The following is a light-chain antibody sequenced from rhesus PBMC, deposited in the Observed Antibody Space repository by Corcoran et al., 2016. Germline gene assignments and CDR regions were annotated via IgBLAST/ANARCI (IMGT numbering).Light chain of an antibody. CDR2: AAS. V-gene: IGKV1-28*01. Sequence: DIQMTQSPSSLSASVGDTVTITCRASQGISSYLNWFQQKPGKAPKLLIYAASSLESGVPSRFSGSGSGTEVTLTISSLQPEDFAAYYCLQHNSYPWTFGQGTKVEIK. CDR1: QGISSY. J-gene: IGKJ1*01. CDR3: LQHNSYPWT.